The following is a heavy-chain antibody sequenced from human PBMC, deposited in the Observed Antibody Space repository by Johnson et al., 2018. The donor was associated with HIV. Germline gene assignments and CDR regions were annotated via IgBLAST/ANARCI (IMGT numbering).Heavy chain of an antibody. V-gene: IGHV3-30*03. CDR2: ISYDGSHK. Sequence: QVQLVESGGGLVKPGGSLRLSCAPSGFTFSSYDMHWVRQAPGKGLEWVAVISYDGSHKYYADSLRGRFNISRDNPKNSLYLQMNSLRAEDTAVYYCATFGGGSFHAFDIWGQGTMVTVSS. D-gene: IGHD1-26*01. J-gene: IGHJ3*02. CDR1: GFTFSSYD. CDR3: ATFGGGSFHAFDI.